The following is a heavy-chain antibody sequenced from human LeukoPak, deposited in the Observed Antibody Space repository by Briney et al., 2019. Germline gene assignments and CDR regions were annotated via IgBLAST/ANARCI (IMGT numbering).Heavy chain of an antibody. V-gene: IGHV3-48*01. CDR1: GFTFSSYS. J-gene: IGHJ4*02. CDR3: ARGTAYYVNDY. D-gene: IGHD1-26*01. CDR2: ITSSSSTI. Sequence: GGSLRLSCAAYGFTFSSYSMNWVRQAPGKGLEWVSYITSSSSTIQYADSAKGRFTVSRDNAKNSLYLQMNSLRAEDTAVYYCARGTAYYVNDYWGQGALVTVSS.